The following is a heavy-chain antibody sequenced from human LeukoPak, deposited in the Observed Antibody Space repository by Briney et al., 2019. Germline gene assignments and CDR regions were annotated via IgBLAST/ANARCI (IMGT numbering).Heavy chain of an antibody. CDR2: ITSTSSYI. V-gene: IGHV3-21*01. CDR3: ARDRVRGHALDI. Sequence: PGGSLRLSCEVSGFTFSSYGKNWVRQTPGKGLEWVSSITSTSSYIYYADSVKGRFTVSRHNAGNSLHLQMNSLRAEDTAVYYCARDRVRGHALDIWGQGTMVTVSS. D-gene: IGHD3-3*01. CDR1: GFTFSSYG. J-gene: IGHJ3*02.